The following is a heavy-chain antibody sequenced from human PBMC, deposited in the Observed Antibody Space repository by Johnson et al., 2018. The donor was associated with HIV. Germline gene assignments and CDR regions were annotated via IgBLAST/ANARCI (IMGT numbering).Heavy chain of an antibody. CDR1: GFTFSTYD. D-gene: IGHD3-3*01. CDR2: ITTAGDT. J-gene: IGHJ3*02. V-gene: IGHV3-13*01. CDR3: ALVSYFWSAYQNDAFDI. Sequence: VQLVESGGGVVRPGGSLRLSCAASGFTFSTYDMHWVRQVTGKGLEWVSGITTAGDTYYPGSVKGRFTLFRENVKNSLYLQMNSLRAGDTAVYYCALVSYFWSAYQNDAFDIWGQGTMVTVSS.